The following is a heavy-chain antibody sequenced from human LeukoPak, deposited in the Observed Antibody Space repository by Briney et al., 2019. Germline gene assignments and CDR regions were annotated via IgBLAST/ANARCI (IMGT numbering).Heavy chain of an antibody. D-gene: IGHD5-12*01. V-gene: IGHV4-30-2*01. Sequence: SETLSLTCTVSGDSISSGGYYWSWIRQPPGKGLEWIGYVYHSGSTYYSPSLKSRVTISVDRSKNQFSLKLSSVTAADTAVYYCARWGYSGYEGIIDYWGQGTLVTVSS. CDR1: GDSISSGGYY. CDR2: VYHSGST. J-gene: IGHJ4*02. CDR3: ARWGYSGYEGIIDY.